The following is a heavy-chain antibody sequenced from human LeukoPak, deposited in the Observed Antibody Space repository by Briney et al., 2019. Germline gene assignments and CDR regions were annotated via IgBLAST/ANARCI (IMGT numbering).Heavy chain of an antibody. V-gene: IGHV1-3*01. CDR3: ARGRWTATETTYYLDY. D-gene: IGHD4-17*01. J-gene: IGHJ4*02. Sequence: GASVKVSCKASGYSFSDYAIQWVRQAPGQRLEWMGWINAGNGKTKYSRNFQGRGTITRDRSASTAYMELRSLRTEDTSIYYCARGRWTATETTYYLDYWGQGTLVTVSS. CDR1: GYSFSDYA. CDR2: INAGNGKT.